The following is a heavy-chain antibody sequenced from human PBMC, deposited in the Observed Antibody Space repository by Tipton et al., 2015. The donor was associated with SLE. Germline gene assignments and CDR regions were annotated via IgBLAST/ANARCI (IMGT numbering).Heavy chain of an antibody. CDR1: GGSISSHY. V-gene: IGHV4-59*11. CDR2: IYYSGST. J-gene: IGHJ5*02. D-gene: IGHD2-15*01. CDR3: ARCCSGGSCFFCNWFDP. Sequence: LRLSCTVSGGSISSHYWSRIRQPPGKGLEWIGYIYYSGSTNYNPSLKSRVTISVDTSKNQFSLKLSSVTAADTAVYYCARCCSGGSCFFCNWFDPWGQGTLVTVSS.